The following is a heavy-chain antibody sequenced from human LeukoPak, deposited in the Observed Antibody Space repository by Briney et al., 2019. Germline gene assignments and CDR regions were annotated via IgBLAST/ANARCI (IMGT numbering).Heavy chain of an antibody. V-gene: IGHV3-53*04. D-gene: IGHD6-6*01. CDR1: GFSVSNTY. CDR3: ARSAARLRYYYAMDV. CDR2: IYSGDSGVST. Sequence: GGSLRLSCAASGFSVSNTYMSWVPQAPGKGLEWLSVIYSGDSGVSTYYADSVKGRFTISRHNSKNTLYLQMSSLRAEDTAVYFCARSAARLRYYYAMDVWGQGTTVTVCS. J-gene: IGHJ6*02.